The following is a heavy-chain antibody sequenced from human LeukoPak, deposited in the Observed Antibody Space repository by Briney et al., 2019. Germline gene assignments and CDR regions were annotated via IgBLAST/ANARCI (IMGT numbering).Heavy chain of an antibody. Sequence: ASVKVSCKASGYTFTGYYMHWVRQAPGQGLEWMGRINPNSGGTNYAQKCQGRVTMTRYTSISTAYMELSRLRSDDTAVYYCARLLNTVTADNWFDPWGQGTLVTVSS. V-gene: IGHV1-2*06. J-gene: IGHJ5*02. CDR1: GYTFTGYY. CDR3: ARLLNTVTADNWFDP. CDR2: INPNSGGT. D-gene: IGHD4-17*01.